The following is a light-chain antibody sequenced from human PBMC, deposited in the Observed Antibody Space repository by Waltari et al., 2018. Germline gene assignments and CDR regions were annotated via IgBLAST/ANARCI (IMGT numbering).Light chain of an antibody. Sequence: DIVMTHPPLSLSFTPGQPASISCKSSRSLLDSNGKSYLSWYLQRAGQSQQLLIYEASSRFSGVPDRFSGRGSGTDFKLKISRVEAEDVGVYYCMQGKNLRDFGQGTKVEI. J-gene: IGKJ1*01. V-gene: IGKV2-29*03. CDR2: EAS. CDR3: MQGKNLRD. CDR1: RSLLDSNGKSY.